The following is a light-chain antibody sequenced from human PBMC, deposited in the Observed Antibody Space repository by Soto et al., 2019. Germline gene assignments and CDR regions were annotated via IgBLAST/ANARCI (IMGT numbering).Light chain of an antibody. V-gene: IGKV3-11*01. J-gene: IGKJ2*01. CDR1: QSVSSY. CDR2: DAS. CDR3: QQRSNWPPT. Sequence: EIVLTQSPATLSLSPGERATLSCRASQSVSSYLAWYQQKPSQAPRLLIYDASNRATGIPARFSGSGSGTDFTLTISSLEPEDSAVYYCQQRSNWPPTFGQGTKVEIK.